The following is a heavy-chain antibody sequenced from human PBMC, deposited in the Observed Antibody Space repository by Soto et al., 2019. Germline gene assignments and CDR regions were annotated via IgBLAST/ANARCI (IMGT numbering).Heavy chain of an antibody. V-gene: IGHV3-64D*08. J-gene: IGHJ4*02. Sequence: HPGGSLRLSCSASGFTFCSYAMHWVRQAPGKGLEYVSAISSNGGSTYYADSVKGRFTISRDNSKNTLYLQMSSLRAEDTAVYYCVKSQLLWFGELLSYFDYWGQGTLVTVSS. CDR2: ISSNGGST. CDR3: VKSQLLWFGELLSYFDY. D-gene: IGHD3-10*01. CDR1: GFTFCSYA.